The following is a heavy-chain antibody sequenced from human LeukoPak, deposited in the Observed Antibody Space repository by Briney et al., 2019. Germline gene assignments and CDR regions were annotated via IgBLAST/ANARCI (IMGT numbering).Heavy chain of an antibody. Sequence: PGGSLRLSCAASGFTFSSYVMSWVRQAPGKGLEWVSLIYSGGSTYYADSVKGRFTISRDSSRDTLYLQMNNLRAEDTAVYYCVRPKHSSTSWLHYGMDVWGQGTTVTVSS. V-gene: IGHV3-66*04. CDR2: IYSGGST. CDR1: GFTFSSYV. D-gene: IGHD2-2*01. J-gene: IGHJ6*02. CDR3: VRPKHSSTSWLHYGMDV.